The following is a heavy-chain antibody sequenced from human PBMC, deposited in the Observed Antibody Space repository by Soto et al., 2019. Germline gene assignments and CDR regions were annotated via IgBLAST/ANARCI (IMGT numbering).Heavy chain of an antibody. Sequence: SETLSLTCTVSGGSISSYFYIWVRQPPGKRLEWIGYIFYTGSTNYNPSLKSRVTLSADTSKNQFSLRLSSVTAADTAVYYCARVGSSGWSPDYWGQGTLVTVSS. CDR3: ARVGSSGWSPDY. V-gene: IGHV4-59*01. CDR1: GGSISSYF. D-gene: IGHD6-19*01. CDR2: IFYTGST. J-gene: IGHJ4*02.